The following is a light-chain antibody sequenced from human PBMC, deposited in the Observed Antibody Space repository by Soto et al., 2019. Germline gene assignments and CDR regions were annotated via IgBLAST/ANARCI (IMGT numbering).Light chain of an antibody. V-gene: IGKV3-20*01. CDR3: QHYVSPPIT. J-gene: IGKJ5*01. CDR1: QSVTNKC. Sequence: EIVLTQSPGTLSLSPVERATLSCRASQSVTNKCLAWYQQKPGQAPRLLVYGASSRATGISDRFSGSGSGTDFTLTISRLESEDFAVYYCQHYVSPPITFGQGTRLEIK. CDR2: GAS.